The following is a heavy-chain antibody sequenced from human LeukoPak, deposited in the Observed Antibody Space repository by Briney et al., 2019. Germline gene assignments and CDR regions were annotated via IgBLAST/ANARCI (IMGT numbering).Heavy chain of an antibody. D-gene: IGHD5-18*01. CDR3: ARDREHSYGSDFDH. CDR2: NSISGMG. Sequence: SETLSLTCTASGGSIHTYNWMWIRQPAGKGLEWIGRNSISGMGDYNPSLMSRVSISVDKSNNQFYLTLTSVTAADTAVYYCARDREHSYGSDFDHWGQGMLVTVS. J-gene: IGHJ4*02. CDR1: GGSIHTYN. V-gene: IGHV4-4*07.